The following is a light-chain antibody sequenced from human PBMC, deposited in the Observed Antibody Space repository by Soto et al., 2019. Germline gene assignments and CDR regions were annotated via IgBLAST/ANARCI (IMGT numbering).Light chain of an antibody. CDR1: FSDVGGYDY. CDR3: SSYAGSNNLL. Sequence: QSVLTQPPSTSGSPGQSVTISCTGTFSDVGGYDYVSWYQQHPGKAPKLLIYEVSKRPSGVPDRFSGSKSGNTASLTVSGLQAEDEAYYHCSSYAGSNNLLFGGGTKLTVL. CDR2: EVS. V-gene: IGLV2-8*01. J-gene: IGLJ2*01.